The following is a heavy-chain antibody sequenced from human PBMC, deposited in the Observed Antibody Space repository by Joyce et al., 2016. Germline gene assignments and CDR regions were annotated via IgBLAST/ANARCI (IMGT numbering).Heavy chain of an antibody. Sequence: QVQLVQSGAEVKKPGASVKVSCKASGYTFTNFDINWVLQAPGQGLEWLGWMTPNRGNTGYAQNFQGRVTMTRNTSISTAYMELSSLRSEDTAVYFCARNKYGTGDFDFWGQGTPVTVSS. CDR2: MTPNRGNT. CDR1: GYTFTNFD. D-gene: IGHD7-27*01. CDR3: ARNKYGTGDFDF. V-gene: IGHV1-8*01. J-gene: IGHJ4*02.